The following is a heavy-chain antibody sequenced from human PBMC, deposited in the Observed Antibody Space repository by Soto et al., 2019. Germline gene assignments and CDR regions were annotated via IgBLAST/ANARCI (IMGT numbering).Heavy chain of an antibody. V-gene: IGHV4-59*01. CDR3: ARGHPYSTGFDY. CDR2: IYYSGST. J-gene: IGHJ4*02. Sequence: SETLSLTCTVSGGSIISYYWSWIRQPPGKGLEWIGYIYYSGSTNYNPSLKSRVTISVDTSKNQFSLKLSSVTAADTAVYYCARGHPYSTGFDYWGQGTLVTVSS. CDR1: GGSIISYY. D-gene: IGHD5-18*01.